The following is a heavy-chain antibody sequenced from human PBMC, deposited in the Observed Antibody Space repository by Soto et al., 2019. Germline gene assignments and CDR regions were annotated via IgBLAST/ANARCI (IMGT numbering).Heavy chain of an antibody. J-gene: IGHJ4*02. V-gene: IGHV3-48*01. CDR3: ARVVPSVAYCGLGSCYSDS. Sequence: VQLVQSGGGLAQPGGSLRLSCPASGFSLSDYNMHWVRQAPGKGPEGVSFISGGGGTFHYAASVPGRFIVSRNNAKNSLYLQMNSLRAEDTAGYFGARVVPSVAYCGLGSCYSDSWGQGTLVTVSS. CDR2: ISGGGGTF. CDR1: GFSLSDYN. D-gene: IGHD2-15*01.